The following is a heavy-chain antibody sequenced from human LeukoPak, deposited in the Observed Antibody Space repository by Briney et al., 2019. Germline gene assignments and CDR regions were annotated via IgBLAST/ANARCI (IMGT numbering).Heavy chain of an antibody. CDR2: ISSSGNTI. Sequence: GGSLRLSCAASGFTFSSYEMNWVRQAPGKGLEWVSYISSSGNTIYYADSVKGRFTISRDNAKNSLYLQMNSLRAEDTAVYYCARVRGVTPDYWGQGTLVTVSS. J-gene: IGHJ4*02. CDR1: GFTFSSYE. D-gene: IGHD3-10*01. CDR3: ARVRGVTPDY. V-gene: IGHV3-48*03.